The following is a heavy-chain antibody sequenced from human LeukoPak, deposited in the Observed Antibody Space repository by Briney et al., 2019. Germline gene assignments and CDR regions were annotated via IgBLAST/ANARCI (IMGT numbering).Heavy chain of an antibody. CDR2: FDPEDGET. D-gene: IGHD6-19*01. J-gene: IGHJ4*02. CDR3: ATVGPGSSGWYESVY. CDR1: GYTLTELS. Sequence: GASVKVSCKVSGYTLTELSMHWVRQAPGKGLEWMGGFDPEDGETIYAQKFQGRVTMTEDTSTDTAYMELSSLRSEDTAVYYCATVGPGSSGWYESVYWGQGTLVTVSS. V-gene: IGHV1-24*01.